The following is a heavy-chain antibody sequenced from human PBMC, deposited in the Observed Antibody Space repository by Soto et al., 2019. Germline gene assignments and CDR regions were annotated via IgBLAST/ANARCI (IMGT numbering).Heavy chain of an antibody. CDR2: INPNSGGT. CDR1: GYTFTGYY. Sequence: GASVKVSCKASGYTFTGYYMHWVRQAPGQGLEWMGWINPNSGGTNYAQKFQGWVTMTRDTSISTAYMELSRLRSDDTAVYYCARSPDYGSGSPYSYGMDVWGQGTTVTVSS. V-gene: IGHV1-2*04. J-gene: IGHJ6*02. D-gene: IGHD3-10*01. CDR3: ARSPDYGSGSPYSYGMDV.